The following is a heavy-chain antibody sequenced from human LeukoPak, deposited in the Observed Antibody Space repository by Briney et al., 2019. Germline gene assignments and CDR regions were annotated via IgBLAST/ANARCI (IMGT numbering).Heavy chain of an antibody. CDR3: ARVQNAGTTGENY. CDR1: GYTFTSYD. J-gene: IGHJ4*02. D-gene: IGHD1-7*01. V-gene: IGHV1-2*02. Sequence: GASVKVSCKASGYTFTSYDINWVRQATGQGLEWMGWINPNSGGTNYAQKFQGRVTMTRDTSISTAYMELSRLRSDDTAVYYCARVQNAGTTGENYWGQGTLVTVSS. CDR2: INPNSGGT.